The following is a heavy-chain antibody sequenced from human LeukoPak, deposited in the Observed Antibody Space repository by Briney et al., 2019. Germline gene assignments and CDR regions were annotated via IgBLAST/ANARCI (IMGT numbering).Heavy chain of an antibody. CDR3: ARRREDSLAFDI. Sequence: GWSLRLSCAAPGFSFSGYGMHWVRQATGKGLEWVSAIGTAGDTYYPGSVKGRFTISRENAKNSLYLQMNSLRAGDTAVYYCARRREDSLAFDIWGQGTMVTVSS. J-gene: IGHJ3*02. V-gene: IGHV3-13*01. CDR1: GFSFSGYG. CDR2: IGTAGDT.